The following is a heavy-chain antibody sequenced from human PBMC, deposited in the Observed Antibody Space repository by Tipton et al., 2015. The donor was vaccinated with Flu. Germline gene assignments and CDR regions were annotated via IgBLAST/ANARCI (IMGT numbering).Heavy chain of an antibody. D-gene: IGHD3-10*02. Sequence: TLSLTCTVSGGSITNYHWGWIRQPPGKGLEWMGGIHYSGTTYYNPSLKSRVTISVDTSKSQFSLMLRSVTAADTAVYYCARLSYYDVDLKNFYFDYWGQGALVTVSS. CDR1: GGSITNYH. CDR3: ARLSYYDVDLKNFYFDY. J-gene: IGHJ4*02. V-gene: IGHV4-39*01. CDR2: IHYSGTT.